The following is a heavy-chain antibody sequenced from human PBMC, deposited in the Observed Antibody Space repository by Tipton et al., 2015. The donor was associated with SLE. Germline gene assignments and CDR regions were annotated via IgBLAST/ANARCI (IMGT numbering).Heavy chain of an antibody. J-gene: IGHJ4*02. D-gene: IGHD6-19*01. CDR2: INHSGST. Sequence: TLSLTCAVYGGSFSGYYWSWIRQPPGKGLEWIGEINHSGSTNYNPSLKSRVTISVDTSKNQFSLKLSSVTAADTAVYYCARDMDWSSGWYPLGYWGQGTLVTVSS. CDR3: ARDMDWSSGWYPLGY. CDR1: GGSFSGYY. V-gene: IGHV4-34*01.